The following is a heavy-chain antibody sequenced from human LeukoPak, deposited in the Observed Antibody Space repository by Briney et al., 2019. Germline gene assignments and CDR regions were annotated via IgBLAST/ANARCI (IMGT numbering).Heavy chain of an antibody. Sequence: SETLSLTCTVSGGSISSYYWSWIRQPAGKGLEWIGRIYTSGSTNYNPSLKSRVTISVDTSKNQFSLKLSSVTAADTAVYYCARVPVITIFGVGLSPGWYFDLWGRGTLVTVSS. V-gene: IGHV4-4*07. CDR2: IYTSGST. CDR3: ARVPVITIFGVGLSPGWYFDL. D-gene: IGHD3-3*01. J-gene: IGHJ2*01. CDR1: GGSISSYY.